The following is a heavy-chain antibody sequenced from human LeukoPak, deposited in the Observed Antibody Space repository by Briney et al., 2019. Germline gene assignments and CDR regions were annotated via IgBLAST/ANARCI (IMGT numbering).Heavy chain of an antibody. CDR3: ARALRELWSYYYYYGMDV. CDR1: GYTFTGYY. J-gene: IGHJ6*02. D-gene: IGHD5-18*01. V-gene: IGHV1-2*04. Sequence: ASVKVSCKASGYTFTGYYMHWVRQAPGQGLEWMGWINPNSGGTNYAQKFQGWVTMTRDTSISTAYMELSRLRSDDTAVYYCARALRELWSYYYYYGMDVWGQGTTVTVSS. CDR2: INPNSGGT.